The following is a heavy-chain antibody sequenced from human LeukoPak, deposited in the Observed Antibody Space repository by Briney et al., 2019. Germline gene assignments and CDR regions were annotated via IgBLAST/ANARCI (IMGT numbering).Heavy chain of an antibody. Sequence: GGSLRLSCAASGFTFSSYGMHWVRQAPGKGLEWVAVIWYDGSNKYYADSVKGRFTISRDNSKNTLYLQMNSLRAEDTAVYYCARDYDILTGYPRGGFDYWGQGTLVTVSS. J-gene: IGHJ4*02. CDR1: GFTFSSYG. V-gene: IGHV3-33*08. D-gene: IGHD3-9*01. CDR3: ARDYDILTGYPRGGFDY. CDR2: IWYDGSNK.